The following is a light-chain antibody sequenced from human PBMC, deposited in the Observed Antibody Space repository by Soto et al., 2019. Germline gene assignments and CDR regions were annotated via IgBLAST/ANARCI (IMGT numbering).Light chain of an antibody. V-gene: IGLV1-44*01. Sequence: QSVVTQPPSAAGTPGQRVTISCSGSSSNIGRNPVNWFQQLPGTAPKLLIYSNNQRPSGVPDRFSGSKSGTSASLAISGLQSEDEADYYCAAWDDSLRAYVFGTGTKLTVL. J-gene: IGLJ1*01. CDR3: AAWDDSLRAYV. CDR1: SSNIGRNP. CDR2: SNN.